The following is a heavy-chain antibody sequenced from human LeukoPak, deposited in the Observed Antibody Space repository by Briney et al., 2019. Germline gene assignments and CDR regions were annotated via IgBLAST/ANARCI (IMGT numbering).Heavy chain of an antibody. D-gene: IGHD5-12*01. CDR3: ATAVWWLRSGGYYFDY. J-gene: IGHJ4*02. Sequence: ASVKVSCTVSGYTLTELSMHWVRRAPGKGLEWMGGFDPEDGETIYAQKFQGRVTMTEDTSTDTAYMELSSLRSEDTAVYYCATAVWWLRSGGYYFDYWGQGTLVTVSS. V-gene: IGHV1-24*01. CDR2: FDPEDGET. CDR1: GYTLTELS.